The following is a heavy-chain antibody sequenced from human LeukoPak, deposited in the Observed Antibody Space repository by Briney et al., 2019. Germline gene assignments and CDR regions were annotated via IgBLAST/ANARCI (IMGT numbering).Heavy chain of an antibody. CDR1: GFTFSDYY. CDR2: ISSSGSTI. D-gene: IGHD3-22*01. Sequence: GGSLRLSCAASGFTFSDYYMSWIRQAPGKGLEWVSYISSSGSTIYYADSVKGRFTISRDNAKNSLYLQMNSLRAEDTAVYYCARVMYYYDSSGQTYYFDYWGQGTLVIVSS. J-gene: IGHJ4*02. CDR3: ARVMYYYDSSGQTYYFDY. V-gene: IGHV3-11*04.